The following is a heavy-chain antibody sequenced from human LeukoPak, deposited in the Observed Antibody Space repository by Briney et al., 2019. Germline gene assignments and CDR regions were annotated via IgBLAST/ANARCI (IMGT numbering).Heavy chain of an antibody. J-gene: IGHJ4*02. CDR3: ARQVPEYSGSYYDPYYFDY. V-gene: IGHV3-23*01. Sequence: PGGPLRLSCEASGFTFSTYAMSWVRQAPGKGLEWVSAISGSGGSTYYADSVKGRFTISRDNSKNTLYLQMNSLRAEDTAVYYCARQVPEYSGSYYDPYYFDYWGQGTLVTVSS. CDR1: GFTFSTYA. CDR2: ISGSGGST. D-gene: IGHD1-26*01.